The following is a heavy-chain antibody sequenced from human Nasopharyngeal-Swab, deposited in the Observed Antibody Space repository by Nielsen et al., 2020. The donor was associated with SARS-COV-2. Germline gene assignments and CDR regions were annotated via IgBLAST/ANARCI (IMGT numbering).Heavy chain of an antibody. CDR1: GYTFTSYG. Sequence: ASVKVSCKASGYTFTSYGISWVRQAPGQGLEWMGWISAYNGNTNYAQKLQGRVTMTTDTSTSTAYMELRSLRSDDTAVYYCATAPPYCSGGSCRNWFDPWGQGTLVTVSS. CDR2: ISAYNGNT. J-gene: IGHJ5*02. D-gene: IGHD2-15*01. CDR3: ATAPPYCSGGSCRNWFDP. V-gene: IGHV1-18*01.